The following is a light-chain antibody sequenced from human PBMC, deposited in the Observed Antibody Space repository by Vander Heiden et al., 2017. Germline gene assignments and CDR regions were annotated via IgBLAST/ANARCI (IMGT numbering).Light chain of an antibody. CDR1: QNIDTW. CDR3: QQYDSNLYI. CDR2: KAS. V-gene: IGKV1-5*03. J-gene: IGKJ2*01. Sequence: DIQMTQSPSTLSASVGDRVTITCRASQNIDTWLAWYQQKPGKAPKLLIYKASSLESGVPSRFSGSGSGTEFTLSISCLQPDDFATYYCQQYDSNLYIFGHGTKMEIK.